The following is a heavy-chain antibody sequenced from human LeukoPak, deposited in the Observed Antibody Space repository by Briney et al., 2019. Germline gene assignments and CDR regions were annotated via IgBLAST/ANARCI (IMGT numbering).Heavy chain of an antibody. V-gene: IGHV4-38-2*01. CDR1: GYSISSSNY. J-gene: IGHJ5*02. D-gene: IGHD3-16*01. Sequence: PSETLSLTCAVSGYSISSSNYWAWIRQPPGKGLEWIGSIYDSGSTYYNPSLKSRVTISVDTSKNQFSLKLNSVTAADTAVYYCARHYGPWGQGTLVTVSS. CDR3: ARHYGP. CDR2: IYDSGST.